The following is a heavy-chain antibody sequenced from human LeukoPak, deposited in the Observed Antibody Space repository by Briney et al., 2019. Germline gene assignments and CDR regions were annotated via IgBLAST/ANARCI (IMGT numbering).Heavy chain of an antibody. J-gene: IGHJ4*02. CDR3: ARGVTRYCSSTSCYYFDY. CDR2: ISSSSSTI. D-gene: IGHD2-2*01. Sequence: GGSLRLSCTASGFTFSSYSMNWVRQAPGKGLEWVSYISSSSSTIYYADSVKGRFTISRDNAKNSLYLQMNSLRDEDTAVYYCARGVTRYCSSTSCYYFDYWGQGTLVTVSS. CDR1: GFTFSSYS. V-gene: IGHV3-48*02.